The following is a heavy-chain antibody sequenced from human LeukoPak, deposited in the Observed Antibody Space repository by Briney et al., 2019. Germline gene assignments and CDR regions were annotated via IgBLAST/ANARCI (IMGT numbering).Heavy chain of an antibody. D-gene: IGHD3-3*01. CDR2: ISYDGSNK. CDR1: GFTFSSYA. V-gene: IGHV3-30*18. CDR3: AKDPRLLRFLEWPYGMDV. Sequence: GGSLGLSCAASGFTFSSYAMHWVPQAPGKGLEWVAVISYDGSNKYYADSVKGRFTISRDNSKNTLYLQMNSLRAEDTAVYYCAKDPRLLRFLEWPYGMDVWGQGTTVTVSS. J-gene: IGHJ6*02.